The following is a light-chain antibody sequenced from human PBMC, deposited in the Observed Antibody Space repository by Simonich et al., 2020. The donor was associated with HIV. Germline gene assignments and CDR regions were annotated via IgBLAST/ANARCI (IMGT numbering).Light chain of an antibody. CDR1: QIFLYSSNNKNY. V-gene: IGKV4-1*01. Sequence: DIVMTQSPDSLAVSLGERSTINCKSIQIFLYSSNNKNYLAWYQQKPGQPPKLLMYWASTREAGVPDRFSGSGSGTDFTLTISSLQAEDVAVYFCQQCHTHPHTFGQGTKVEIK. CDR2: WAS. CDR3: QQCHTHPHT. J-gene: IGKJ2*01.